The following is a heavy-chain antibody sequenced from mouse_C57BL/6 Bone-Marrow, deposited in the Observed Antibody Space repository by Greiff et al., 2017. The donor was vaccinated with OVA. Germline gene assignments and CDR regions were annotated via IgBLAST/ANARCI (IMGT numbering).Heavy chain of an antibody. CDR2: IYPRSGNT. CDR3: PRRPIYYYGGSYFDYWSFDV. D-gene: IGHD1-1*01. CDR1: GYTFTSYG. J-gene: IGHJ1*03. V-gene: IGHV1-81*01. Sequence: VQLQQSGAELARPGASVKLSCKASGYTFTSYGISWVKQRTGQGLEWIGEIYPRSGNTYYNEKFKGKATLTADKSSSTAYMELRSLTSEDSAVYFCPRRPIYYYGGSYFDYWSFDVWAQGPRSPSPQ.